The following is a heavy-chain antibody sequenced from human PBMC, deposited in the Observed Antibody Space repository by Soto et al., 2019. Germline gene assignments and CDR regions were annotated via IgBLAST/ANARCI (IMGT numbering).Heavy chain of an antibody. J-gene: IGHJ6*02. Sequence: EVQLVESGGGLVKPGGSLRLSCAASGFTFSNAWMNWVRQAPGKGLEWVGRIKSKTDGGTTDYAAPVKGRFTISRDDSKNTLYLQMNSLKTEDTAVYYCTTRGYCTNGVCYALHYYSDGMDVWGQGTTVTVSS. CDR2: IKSKTDGGTT. D-gene: IGHD2-8*01. CDR1: GFTFSNAW. CDR3: TTRGYCTNGVCYALHYYSDGMDV. V-gene: IGHV3-15*07.